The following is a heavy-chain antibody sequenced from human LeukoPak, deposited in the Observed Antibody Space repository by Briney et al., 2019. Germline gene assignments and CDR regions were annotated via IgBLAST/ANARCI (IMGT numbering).Heavy chain of an antibody. CDR2: ISVRSNYI. Sequence: GGSLRLSCAASGFTFSSYSMNWVRQAPGKGLEWVSSISVRSNYIYYADSVRGRFRISRDDARDSLYLQMNSLRAEDTAVYYCVRLRRNSDTSGFYYYYDFWGQGTLVTVSS. CDR3: VRLRRNSDTSGFYYYYDF. D-gene: IGHD3-22*01. J-gene: IGHJ4*02. CDR1: GFTFSSYS. V-gene: IGHV3-21*01.